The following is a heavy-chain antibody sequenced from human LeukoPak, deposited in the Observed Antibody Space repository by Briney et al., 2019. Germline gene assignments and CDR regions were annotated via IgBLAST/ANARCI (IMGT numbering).Heavy chain of an antibody. CDR1: GFTFDDYA. CDR3: AKDIGPTRIAAAGSIPVDY. Sequence: GGSLRLSCAASGFTFDDYAMHWVRQAPGKGLEWVSGISWNSGSIGYADSVKGRFTISRDNAKKSLYLQMNSLRAEDTALYYCAKDIGPTRIAAAGSIPVDYWGQGTLVTVSS. D-gene: IGHD6-13*01. CDR2: ISWNSGSI. J-gene: IGHJ4*02. V-gene: IGHV3-9*01.